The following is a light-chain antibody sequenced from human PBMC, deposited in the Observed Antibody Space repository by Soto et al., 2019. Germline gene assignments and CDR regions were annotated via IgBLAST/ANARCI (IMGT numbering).Light chain of an antibody. V-gene: IGKV1-5*01. Sequence: IQMTQSPATLSASVGDSVTITCRASQSISHWLAWYQQKPGKAPKFLIYDASSLESGVPSRFSGSGSGTEFTLTISSLQPDDFETYYCQQYDSVLGTFGPGTKVDIK. CDR1: QSISHW. CDR2: DAS. CDR3: QQYDSVLGT. J-gene: IGKJ1*01.